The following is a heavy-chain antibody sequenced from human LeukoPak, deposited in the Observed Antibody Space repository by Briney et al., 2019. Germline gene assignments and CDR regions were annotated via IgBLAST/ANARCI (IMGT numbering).Heavy chain of an antibody. CDR2: VYWDDDK. V-gene: IGHV2-5*02. D-gene: IGHD3-10*01. J-gene: IGHJ4*01. CDR3: ARSQELFPYIDY. Sequence: SAPTLVNPTQTLTLTCTFSGFSLSPRGVGVAWIRQPPGKALEWLALVYWDDDKRYSPSLKRRLTITKDTSKNQVVLTMTNMDPVDTATYYCARSQELFPYIDYWGQGTLVTVSS. CDR1: GFSLSPRGVG.